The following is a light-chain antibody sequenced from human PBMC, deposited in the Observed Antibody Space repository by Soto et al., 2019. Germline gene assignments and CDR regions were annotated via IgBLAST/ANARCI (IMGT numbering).Light chain of an antibody. CDR1: SSNIGRNT. CDR3: AGWHDSLNGPV. J-gene: IGLJ2*01. CDR2: SNN. Sequence: QSVLTQPPSASGTPGQRVTISCSGSSSNIGRNTVNWYQQLPGTAPKLLIYSNNQRPSGVPDRFSGSKSGTSGSLAISGLQSEDEADYYCAGWHDSLNGPVFGGGTKLTVL. V-gene: IGLV1-44*01.